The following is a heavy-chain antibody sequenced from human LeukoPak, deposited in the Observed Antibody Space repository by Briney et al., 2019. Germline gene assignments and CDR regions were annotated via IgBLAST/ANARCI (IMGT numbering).Heavy chain of an antibody. J-gene: IGHJ4*02. V-gene: IGHV4-34*01. CDR2: INHSGST. CDR1: GGSFSGYY. Sequence: PSETLSLTCAVYGGSFSGYYWSWIRQPPGKGLEWIGEINHSGSTNYNPSLKSRVTISVDTSKNQFSLKLSSMTAADTAVYYCARGLRDYVWGSYRSNFDYWGQGTLVTVSS. CDR3: ARGLRDYVWGSYRSNFDY. D-gene: IGHD3-16*02.